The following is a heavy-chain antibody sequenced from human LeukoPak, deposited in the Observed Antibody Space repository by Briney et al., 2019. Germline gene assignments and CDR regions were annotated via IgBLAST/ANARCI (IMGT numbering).Heavy chain of an antibody. CDR3: AKARYYYDSSGYSYYFDY. CDR2: ISYDGSNK. CDR1: GFTFSSYG. Sequence: GGSLRLSCAASGFTFSSYGMHWVRQAPGRGLEWVAVISYDGSNKYYADSVKGRFTISRDNSKNTLYLQMNSLRAEDTAVYYCAKARYYYDSSGYSYYFDYWGQGTLVTVSS. V-gene: IGHV3-30*18. J-gene: IGHJ4*02. D-gene: IGHD3-22*01.